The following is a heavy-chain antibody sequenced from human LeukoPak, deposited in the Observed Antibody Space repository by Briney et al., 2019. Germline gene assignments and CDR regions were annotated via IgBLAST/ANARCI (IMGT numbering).Heavy chain of an antibody. CDR2: IWYDGSNK. CDR3: AKDLLYGGNSDAFDI. J-gene: IGHJ3*02. Sequence: PGGTLRLSCAASGFTFSSYGMHWVRQAPGKGLEWVAVIWYDGSNKYYADSVKGRFTISRDNSKNTLYLQMNSLRAEDTAVHYCAKDLLYGGNSDAFDIWGQGTMVTVSS. CDR1: GFTFSSYG. D-gene: IGHD4-23*01. V-gene: IGHV3-33*06.